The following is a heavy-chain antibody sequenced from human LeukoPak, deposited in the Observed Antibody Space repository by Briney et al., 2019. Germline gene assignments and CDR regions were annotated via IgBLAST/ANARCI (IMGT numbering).Heavy chain of an antibody. CDR1: GFTFTSYA. CDR2: VSGGGDGT. D-gene: IGHD4-17*01. J-gene: IGHJ4*02. Sequence: GGSLRLSCAASGFTFTSYAMGWVRQAPGKGLEWVSSVSGGGDGTYYADSVKGRFTIFRENSKKTLDLHMDSLRGEETAVYYCAKERLGGNYGDYAVDYWGQGSMVTVSS. CDR3: AKERLGGNYGDYAVDY. V-gene: IGHV3-23*01.